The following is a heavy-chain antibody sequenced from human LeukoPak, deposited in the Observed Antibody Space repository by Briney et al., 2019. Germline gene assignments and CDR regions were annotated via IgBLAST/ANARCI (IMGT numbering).Heavy chain of an antibody. CDR2: ISGSGGST. J-gene: IGHJ4*02. Sequence: GGSLRLSCAASGFTFSSYGMSWLRQAPGKGLEWVSAISGSGGSTYYADSVKGRFTISRDNSKNTLYLQMNSLRAEDTAVYYCAKGRCSSTSCHFDYWGQGTLVTVSS. CDR3: AKGRCSSTSCHFDY. D-gene: IGHD2-2*01. CDR1: GFTFSSYG. V-gene: IGHV3-23*01.